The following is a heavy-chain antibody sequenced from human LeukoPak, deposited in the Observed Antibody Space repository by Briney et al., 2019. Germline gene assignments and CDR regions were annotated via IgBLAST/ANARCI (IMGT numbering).Heavy chain of an antibody. J-gene: IGHJ2*01. CDR3: ARDGYDGLDWYSDL. V-gene: IGHV4-61*02. Sequence: SETLSLTCTVSGGSISSGSYYWSWIRQPAGKGLEWIGRIYTSGSTNYNPSLKSRVTISVDTSKNQFSLKLSSVTAADTAVYYCARDGYDGLDWYSDLWGRGTLVTVSS. CDR1: GGSISSGSYY. CDR2: IYTSGST. D-gene: IGHD3/OR15-3a*01.